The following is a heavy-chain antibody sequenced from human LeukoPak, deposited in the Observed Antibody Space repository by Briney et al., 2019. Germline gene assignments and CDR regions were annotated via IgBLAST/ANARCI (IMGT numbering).Heavy chain of an antibody. Sequence: PGGSLRLSCAASGFTFSNFPMHWVRQAPGKGLEWVALIQDDGATTNYVDSVRGRFTISRDNSKSTVYLQMNSLKPDDTAVYYCATQSITLVVVISPFDYWGQGALVTVSS. CDR2: IQDDGATT. CDR3: ATQSITLVVVISPFDY. CDR1: GFTFSNFP. J-gene: IGHJ4*02. V-gene: IGHV3-30*02. D-gene: IGHD3-22*01.